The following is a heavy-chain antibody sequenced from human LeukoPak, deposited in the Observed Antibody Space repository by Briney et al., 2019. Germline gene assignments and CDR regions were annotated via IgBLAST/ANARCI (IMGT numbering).Heavy chain of an antibody. J-gene: IGHJ3*02. CDR2: ISSSGSTI. CDR3: ARDHYGSGSYYRKEGAFDI. Sequence: GGSLRLSCAASGFTFSDYYMSWLRQAPGEGLEWVSYISSSGSTIYYADSVKGRFTISRDNAKNSLYLQMNSLRAEDTAVYYCARDHYGSGSYYRKEGAFDIWGQGTMVTVSS. D-gene: IGHD3-10*01. V-gene: IGHV3-11*01. CDR1: GFTFSDYY.